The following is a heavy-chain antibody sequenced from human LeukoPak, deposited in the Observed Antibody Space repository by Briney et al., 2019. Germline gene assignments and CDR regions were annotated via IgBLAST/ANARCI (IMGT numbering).Heavy chain of an antibody. V-gene: IGHV3-23*01. CDR3: AKGDYYYGSGSENTKPYYFDY. D-gene: IGHD3-10*01. CDR2: ISGSGGST. CDR1: VFTFSSYA. J-gene: IGHJ4*02. Sequence: PGGSLRLSCAASVFTFSSYAMSWVRQAPGKGLEWVSAISGSGGSTYYADSVKGRFTISRDNSKNTLYLQMNSLRAEDTAVYYCAKGDYYYGSGSENTKPYYFDYWGQGTLVTVSS.